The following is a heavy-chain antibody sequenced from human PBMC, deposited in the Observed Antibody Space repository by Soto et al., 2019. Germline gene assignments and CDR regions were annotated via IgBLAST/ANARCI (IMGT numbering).Heavy chain of an antibody. CDR2: IYHSGTT. CDR1: GFSISSGYY. D-gene: IGHD1-20*01. J-gene: IGHJ4*02. Sequence: SETLSLTCAVSGFSISSGYYWAWIRQPPGKGLEWIGSIYHSGTTYYNPSLKSRVTISVDTSNNQLSLKLRSVAAADSAVYYCAREKGYITGKNFDYWGQGTLVTVSS. CDR3: AREKGYITGKNFDY. V-gene: IGHV4-38-2*02.